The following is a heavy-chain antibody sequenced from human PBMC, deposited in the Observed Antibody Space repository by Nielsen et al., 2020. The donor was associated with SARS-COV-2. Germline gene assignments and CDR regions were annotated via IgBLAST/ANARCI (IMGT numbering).Heavy chain of an antibody. Sequence: WIRQPPGKGLEWIGYIYYSGSTYYNPSLKGRVTISVDTSKNQFSLKLSSVTAADTALYYCARERVGGITIFGVVTRYGMDVWGQGTTVTVSS. D-gene: IGHD3-3*01. CDR2: IYYSGST. V-gene: IGHV4-30-4*01. CDR3: ARERVGGITIFGVVTRYGMDV. J-gene: IGHJ6*01.